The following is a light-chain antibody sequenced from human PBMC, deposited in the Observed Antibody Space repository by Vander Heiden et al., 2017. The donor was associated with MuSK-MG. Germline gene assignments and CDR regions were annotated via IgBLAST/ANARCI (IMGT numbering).Light chain of an antibody. V-gene: IGKV1-13*02. CDR3: QQYNSYPPLT. CDR2: DAF. J-gene: IGKJ4*01. CDR1: QGISSA. Sequence: AIQLTQSPSSLSASVGDRVTISCRASQGISSALAWYQQKPGKAPKLLIYDAFSLESGVPSRFSGSGVGIDFTLTISSRQPEDIASYYCQQYNSYPPLTFGGGTKVEIK.